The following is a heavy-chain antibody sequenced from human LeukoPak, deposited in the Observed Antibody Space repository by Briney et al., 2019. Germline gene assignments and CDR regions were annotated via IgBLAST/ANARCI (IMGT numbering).Heavy chain of an antibody. CDR3: AKELLRKQSPLQPLQP. Sequence: GGSLRLSCAASGFTFSSYAMSWVRQAPGKGLERVSAISGSGGSTYYADSVKGRFTISRDNSKNTLYLQMNSLRAEDTAVYYCAKELLRKQSPLQPLQPWGQGTLVTVSS. CDR2: ISGSGGST. J-gene: IGHJ5*02. D-gene: IGHD3-10*01. CDR1: GFTFSSYA. V-gene: IGHV3-23*01.